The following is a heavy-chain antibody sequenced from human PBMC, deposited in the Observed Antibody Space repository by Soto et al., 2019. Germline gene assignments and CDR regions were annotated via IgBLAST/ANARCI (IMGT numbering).Heavy chain of an antibody. D-gene: IGHD1-1*01. Sequence: SGVHQAPVKGLEWVSGISVSGDRTYYAESMKGRFTISRDSSKNTLYLQMNSLRAEDTDVYYCTQALSPIFVCSQSDDGIRVW. J-gene: IGHJ6*01. V-gene: IGHV3-23*01. CDR3: TQALSPIFVCSQSDDGIRV. CDR2: ISVSGDRT.